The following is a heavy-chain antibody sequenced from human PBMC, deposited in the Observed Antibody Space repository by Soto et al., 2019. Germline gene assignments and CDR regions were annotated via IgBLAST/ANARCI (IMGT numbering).Heavy chain of an antibody. Sequence: SETLSLTCTVSGGSISGYYWSWIRQPPGKGLEYIGYIYYSGSTNYNPSLESRVTISVDTSKNQFSLKLSSVTAADTAVYFCARLPSGNYQNWFDPWGQGTLVTAPQ. CDR1: GGSISGYY. V-gene: IGHV4-59*01. J-gene: IGHJ5*02. D-gene: IGHD3-10*01. CDR2: IYYSGST. CDR3: ARLPSGNYQNWFDP.